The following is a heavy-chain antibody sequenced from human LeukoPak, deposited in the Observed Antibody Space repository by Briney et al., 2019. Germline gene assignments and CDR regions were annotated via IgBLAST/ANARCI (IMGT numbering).Heavy chain of an antibody. J-gene: IGHJ4*02. CDR1: GFTVSSNY. CDR3: AKSGSGSYLYYFDY. V-gene: IGHV3-23*01. Sequence: GGSLRLSCAASGFTVSSNYMSWVRQAPGKGLEWVSAITGSGGSTHYADSVKGRFTISRDNSKNTLYLQMNSLRAEDTAVYYCAKSGSGSYLYYFDYWGQGTLVTVSS. CDR2: ITGSGGST. D-gene: IGHD3-10*01.